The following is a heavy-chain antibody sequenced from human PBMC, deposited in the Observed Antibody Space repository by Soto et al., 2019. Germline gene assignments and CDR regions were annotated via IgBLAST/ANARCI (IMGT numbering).Heavy chain of an antibody. D-gene: IGHD2-15*01. Sequence: PGGSLRLSCAASGFSFSGNWMTWVRQAPGKGLEWVANVNEDGSEKNYVDSVKGRFTISRDNAKNSLYLQVNSLTDADTAVYYCARVTHYFDYWGQGTLVTVSS. CDR1: GFSFSGNW. CDR2: VNEDGSEK. J-gene: IGHJ4*02. V-gene: IGHV3-7*03. CDR3: ARVTHYFDY.